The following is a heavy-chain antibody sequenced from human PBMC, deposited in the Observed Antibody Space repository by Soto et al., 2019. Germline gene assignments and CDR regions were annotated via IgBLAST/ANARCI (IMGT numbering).Heavy chain of an antibody. CDR2: IFHRGTT. CDR3: ATTYNWFGP. CDR1: GFSISTNNW. J-gene: IGHJ5*02. V-gene: IGHV4-4*02. D-gene: IGHD3-16*01. Sequence: PSETLSLTCAVSGFSISTNNWWSWVRQSPGKGLEWIGEIFHRGTTNYNPSLKSRVTLSLDKSKNEFSLNLSSVTAADTGVYYCATTYNWFGPWGQGALVTVSS.